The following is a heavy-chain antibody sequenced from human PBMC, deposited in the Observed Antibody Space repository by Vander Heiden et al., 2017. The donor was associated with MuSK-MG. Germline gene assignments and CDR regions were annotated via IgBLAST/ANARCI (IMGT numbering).Heavy chain of an antibody. Sequence: QVQLQESGPGLVKPSGTLSLTCAVSGGSISSSNWWSWVRQPPGKGLEWIGEIYHSGSTNYNPSRKSRVTISVDKSKNQFSLKLSSVTAADTAVYYCARNFGSGTKHDAFDIWGQGTMVTVSS. CDR1: GGSISSSNW. V-gene: IGHV4-4*02. CDR2: IYHSGST. J-gene: IGHJ3*02. CDR3: ARNFGSGTKHDAFDI. D-gene: IGHD3-3*01.